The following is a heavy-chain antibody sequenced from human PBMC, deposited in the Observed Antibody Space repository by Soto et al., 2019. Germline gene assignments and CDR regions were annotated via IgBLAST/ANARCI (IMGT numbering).Heavy chain of an antibody. V-gene: IGHV4-39*01. CDR2: IYYSGST. CDR3: ACIFSGGYGYGFYYYGMDV. CDR1: VASIRSSSVC. J-gene: IGHJ6*02. Sequence: SKTLSPTCTVAVASIRSSSVCSGWTCKPPWEGVEWIGGIYYSGSTYYNPSLKSRVTISVDTSKNPFSLKLSSVTAADTAVYYCACIFSGGYGYGFYYYGMDVWGQGPTVT. D-gene: IGHD5-18*01.